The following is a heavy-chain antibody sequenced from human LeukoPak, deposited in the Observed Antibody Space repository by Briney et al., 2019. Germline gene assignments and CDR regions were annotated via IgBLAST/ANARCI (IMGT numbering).Heavy chain of an antibody. CDR3: ARVSVGFYHGP. Sequence: PSETLSLTCTVSGGSISSSSYYWGWIRQPPGKGLEWIGSIYYSGSTYYNPSLKSRVTMSVDTSKNQFSLKLSSVTAADTAVYYCARVSVGFYHGPWGQGTLVTVSS. CDR2: IYYSGST. D-gene: IGHD1-14*01. J-gene: IGHJ5*02. V-gene: IGHV4-39*07. CDR1: GGSISSSSYY.